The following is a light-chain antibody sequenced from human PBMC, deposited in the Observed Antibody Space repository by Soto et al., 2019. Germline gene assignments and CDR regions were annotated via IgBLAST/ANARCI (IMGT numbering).Light chain of an antibody. CDR2: EVT. CDR3: SSYAAMRVV. J-gene: IGLJ2*01. Sequence: QSALTQPPSASGSPGQSVTISCTGTSSDVGAYDYVSWHQQHPGKAPKVLIYEVTKRPSGVPDRFSGSKSGNTASLTVSGLQAEDEADYYCSSYAAMRVVFGGGTKVTV. V-gene: IGLV2-8*01. CDR1: SSDVGAYDY.